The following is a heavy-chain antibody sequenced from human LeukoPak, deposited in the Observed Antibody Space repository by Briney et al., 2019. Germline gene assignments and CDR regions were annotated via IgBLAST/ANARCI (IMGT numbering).Heavy chain of an antibody. J-gene: IGHJ3*02. CDR3: AKGSISPIEWELLDAFDI. CDR1: GFTFSSYG. V-gene: IGHV3-30*02. Sequence: GGSLRLSCAASGFTFSSYGMHWVRQAPGKGLEWVAFIRYDGSNKYYADSVKGRFTISRDNSKNTLYLQMNSLRVEDTAVYYCAKGSISPIEWELLDAFDIWGQGTMVTVSS. CDR2: IRYDGSNK. D-gene: IGHD1-26*01.